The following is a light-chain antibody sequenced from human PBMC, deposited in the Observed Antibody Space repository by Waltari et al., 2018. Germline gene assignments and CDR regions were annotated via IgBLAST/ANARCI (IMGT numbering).Light chain of an antibody. J-gene: IGKJ1*01. Sequence: EIVLTQSPGTLSLSPGERATLSCRASQSVSNSYLAWYQQKPGQAPRLLIYDASSRATGIPDRFSCSGSGTDFTLTISRLEAEDFAVYFCQQYGSSPTFGQGTKVEIK. CDR3: QQYGSSPT. CDR1: QSVSNSY. CDR2: DAS. V-gene: IGKV3-20*01.